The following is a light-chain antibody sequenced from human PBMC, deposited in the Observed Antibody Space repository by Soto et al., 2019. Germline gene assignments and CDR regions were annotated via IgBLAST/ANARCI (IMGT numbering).Light chain of an antibody. J-gene: IGKJ3*01. CDR1: QSVSGY. V-gene: IGKV3-11*01. CDR3: QQRSTWPYT. Sequence: EIVLTQSPATLSLSPGERATLSCRASQSVSGYLVWYQQKPGQAPRLLIYDASNRATGIPARFSGSGSGTDFPLTISSLEPEDFAIYYCQQRSTWPYTFGPGTKVD. CDR2: DAS.